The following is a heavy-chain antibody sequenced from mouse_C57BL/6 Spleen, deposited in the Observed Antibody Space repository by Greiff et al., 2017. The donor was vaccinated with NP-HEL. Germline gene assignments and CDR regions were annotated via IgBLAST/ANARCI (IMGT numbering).Heavy chain of an antibody. J-gene: IGHJ4*01. CDR3: ARYATMVYYYAMDY. CDR1: GYTFTDHT. V-gene: IGHV1-78*01. Sequence: VKLMESDAELVKPGASVKISCKVSGYTFTDHTIHWMKQRPEQGLEWIGYIYPRDGSTKYNEKFKGKATLTADKSSSTAYMQLNSLTSEDSAVYFCARYATMVYYYAMDYWGQGTSVTVSS. CDR2: IYPRDGST. D-gene: IGHD2-1*01.